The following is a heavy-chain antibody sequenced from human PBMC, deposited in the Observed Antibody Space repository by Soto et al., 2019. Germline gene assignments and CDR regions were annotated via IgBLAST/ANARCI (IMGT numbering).Heavy chain of an antibody. CDR1: GFSFSTYA. D-gene: IGHD2-2*01. CDR2: ISAGGGNT. CDR3: AKHAEYQLVSWFDP. J-gene: IGHJ5*02. V-gene: IGHV3-23*01. Sequence: PGGSLRLSCAVSGFSFSTYAMSWVRQAPGKGLEWVSGISAGGGNTYYADSVRGRFTISRDNSKDTLYLQITSLRAEDTAFYYCAKHAEYQLVSWFDPWGQGTLVTSSS.